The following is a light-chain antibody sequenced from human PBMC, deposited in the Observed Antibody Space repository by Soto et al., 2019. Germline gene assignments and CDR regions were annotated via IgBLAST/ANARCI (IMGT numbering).Light chain of an antibody. CDR3: QQYAGSPGT. J-gene: IGKJ1*01. CDR1: QTISSDY. Sequence: EIVLTQSPGTLSLSPGERATLSCRASQTISSDYLAWYQQKPGQTTRLIIYGASRRATGIPERFSGSGSGTDFTLTISGLEPEDFAVYYCQQYAGSPGTFGQGTKVEIK. V-gene: IGKV3-20*01. CDR2: GAS.